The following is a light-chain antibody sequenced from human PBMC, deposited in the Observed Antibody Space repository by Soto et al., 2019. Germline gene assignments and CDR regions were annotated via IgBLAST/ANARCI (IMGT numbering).Light chain of an antibody. Sequence: QSALTQPASVSGSPGQSITISCTGTSSDVGDYNYVSWYQQHPGKAPKLMIYDVSNRPSGVPDRFSGSKSGNTASLTISGLQAEDEADYYCSSYRSSGSLVLFGGGTKLTVL. CDR1: SSDVGDYNY. V-gene: IGLV2-14*01. CDR2: DVS. J-gene: IGLJ2*01. CDR3: SSYRSSGSLVL.